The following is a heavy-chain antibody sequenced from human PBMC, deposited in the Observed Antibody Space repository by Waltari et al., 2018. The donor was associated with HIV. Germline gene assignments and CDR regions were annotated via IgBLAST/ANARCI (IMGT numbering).Heavy chain of an antibody. V-gene: IGHV3-30-3*01. CDR3: ARNYVPNQNYYYYGMDV. CDR1: GLPFTSFA. D-gene: IGHD3-10*02. Sequence: QVQLVESGGGVVQPGRALRLPCAAPGLPFTSFAVLWVRQAPGEGLEWVAIISYDGSNIYYADSVRGRFTISRDNSKNTLYVQMNSLTADDTAVYYCARNYVPNQNYYYYGMDVWGQGSTVTVSS. J-gene: IGHJ6*02. CDR2: ISYDGSNI.